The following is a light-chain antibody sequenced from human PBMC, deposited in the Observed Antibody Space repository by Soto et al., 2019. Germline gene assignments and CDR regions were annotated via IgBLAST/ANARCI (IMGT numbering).Light chain of an antibody. Sequence: QSALTQPASVSGSPGQSITISCTGTSIDVGSYNLVSWYQQHPGKAPKLMIYEGSKRPSGVSNRFSGSKSGNTASLTISGLQAEDEADYYCCSYAGSSTLWVFGGGTKPIVL. CDR3: CSYAGSSTLWV. CDR1: SIDVGSYNL. CDR2: EGS. J-gene: IGLJ3*02. V-gene: IGLV2-23*01.